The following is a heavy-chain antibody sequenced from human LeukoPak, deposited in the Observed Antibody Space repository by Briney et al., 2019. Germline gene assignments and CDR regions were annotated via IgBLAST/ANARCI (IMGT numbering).Heavy chain of an antibody. CDR3: AKRVRYCSSTSCYNWFDP. Sequence: PGGSLRLSCAASGFTFSSYSMNWVRQAPGKGLEWVSSISSSSSYTYYADSVKGRFTISRDNSKNTLYLQMNSLRAEDTAVYYCAKRVRYCSSTSCYNWFDPWGQGTLVTVSS. D-gene: IGHD2-2*01. CDR2: ISSSSSYT. CDR1: GFTFSSYS. J-gene: IGHJ5*02. V-gene: IGHV3-21*04.